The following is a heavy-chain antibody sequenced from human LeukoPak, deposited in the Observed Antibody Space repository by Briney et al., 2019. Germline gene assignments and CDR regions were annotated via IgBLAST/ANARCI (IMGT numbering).Heavy chain of an antibody. V-gene: IGHV3-21*01. CDR3: ARGRVGVVPAAISDY. CDR2: ISSSSSYI. CDR1: GFTFSSCS. J-gene: IGHJ4*02. Sequence: GGSLRLSCAASGFTFSSCSMNWVRQAPGKGLEWVSSISSSSSYIYYADSVKGRFTISRDNAKNSLYLQMNSLRAEDTAVYYCARGRVGVVPAAISDYWGQGTLVTVSS. D-gene: IGHD2-2*02.